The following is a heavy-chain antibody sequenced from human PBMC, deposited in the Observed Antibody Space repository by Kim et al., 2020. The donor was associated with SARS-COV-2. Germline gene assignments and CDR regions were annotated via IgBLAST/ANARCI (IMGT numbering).Heavy chain of an antibody. CDR1: GGSISSYY. CDR2: IYYSGST. Sequence: SETLSLTCTVSGGSISSYYWSWIRQPPGKGLEWIGYIYYSGSTNYNPSLKSRVTISVDTSKNQFSLKLSSVTAADTAVYYRARQKTRTDAIFSPWGQGTLVTVSS. J-gene: IGHJ5*02. V-gene: IGHV4-59*08. CDR3: ARQKTRTDAIFSP. D-gene: IGHD3-9*01.